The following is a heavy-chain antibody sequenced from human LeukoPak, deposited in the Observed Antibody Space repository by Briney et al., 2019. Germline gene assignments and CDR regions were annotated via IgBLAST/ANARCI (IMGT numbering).Heavy chain of an antibody. D-gene: IGHD6-13*01. Sequence: GESLKISCQGSGYSFTSYWTSWVRQMPGKGLEWMGRIDPSDSYTNYSPSFQGHVTISADKSISTAYLQWSSLKASDTAMYYCARRRIAAAGKGMDVWGQGTTVTVSS. CDR3: ARRRIAAAGKGMDV. CDR1: GYSFTSYW. CDR2: IDPSDSYT. J-gene: IGHJ6*02. V-gene: IGHV5-10-1*01.